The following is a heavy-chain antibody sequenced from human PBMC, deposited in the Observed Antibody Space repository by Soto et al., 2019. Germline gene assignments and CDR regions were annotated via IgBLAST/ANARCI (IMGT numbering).Heavy chain of an antibody. D-gene: IGHD3-3*01. CDR3: ARDWSGYNSDYYGMDV. Sequence: XGSLRLSCAAAGVTFISYVRHWVRQAPGKGLEWVAVIWYDGSNKYYADSVKGRFTISRDNSKNTLYLQMNSLRAEDTAVYYCARDWSGYNSDYYGMDVWGQGTTVTVSS. CDR2: IWYDGSNK. J-gene: IGHJ6*02. CDR1: GVTFISYV. V-gene: IGHV3-33*01.